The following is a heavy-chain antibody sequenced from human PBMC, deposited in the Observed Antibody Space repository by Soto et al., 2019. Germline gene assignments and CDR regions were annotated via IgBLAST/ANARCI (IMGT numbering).Heavy chain of an antibody. V-gene: IGHV4-34*01. CDR1: RISISSYY. CDR2: ITHSGST. Sequence: SETLSLTCTHPRISISSYYSSYIRQAPGKKLESMGEITHSGSTSYNPSLKSRVTISIDMSKNQFSLKLSSVTAADTAVYYCARGRRWQQSKYHYYGIDVWGQVTTVTVSS. CDR3: ARGRRWQQSKYHYYGIDV. J-gene: IGHJ6*02.